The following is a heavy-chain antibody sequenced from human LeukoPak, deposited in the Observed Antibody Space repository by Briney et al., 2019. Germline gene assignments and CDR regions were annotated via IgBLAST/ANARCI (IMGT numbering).Heavy chain of an antibody. D-gene: IGHD6-13*01. V-gene: IGHV1-2*02. Sequence: GASVNVSFKASGYTFTDYYIHWVRQAPGQGLEWMGCINPNTGGTDYAQKFQGRVTMTRDTSISTVYMELSRLTSDDTAVYYCARGVASAGAKYFDQWGQGTLVTVSS. CDR2: INPNTGGT. CDR3: ARGVASAGAKYFDQ. CDR1: GYTFTDYY. J-gene: IGHJ4*02.